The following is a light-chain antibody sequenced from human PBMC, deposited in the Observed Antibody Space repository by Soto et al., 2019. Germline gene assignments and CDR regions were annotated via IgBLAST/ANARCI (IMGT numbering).Light chain of an antibody. CDR1: QSVSSSY. CDR2: GAS. V-gene: IGKV3-20*01. Sequence: ELVLTQSPGTLSLSPGERATLSCRASQSVSSSYLAWYQQKPGQAPRLLIYGASNRATGIPDRFSGSGSGTDFTLPIRRLELEVFEVYFCGQYVRSPPFTFAQGTRVDIK. CDR3: GQYVRSPPFT. J-gene: IGKJ2*01.